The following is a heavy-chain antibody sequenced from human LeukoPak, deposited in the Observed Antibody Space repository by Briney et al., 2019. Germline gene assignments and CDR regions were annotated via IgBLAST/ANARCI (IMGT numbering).Heavy chain of an antibody. CDR1: GGSISSYY. CDR2: IYYSGST. Sequence: PSETLSLTCTVSGGSISSYYWSWIRQPPGKGLEWIGYIYYSGSTNYNPSLKSRVTISVDTSKNQFSLKLSSVTAADTAVYYCARLDGYNFRPDAFDIWGQGTMVTVSS. D-gene: IGHD5-24*01. J-gene: IGHJ3*02. CDR3: ARLDGYNFRPDAFDI. V-gene: IGHV4-59*01.